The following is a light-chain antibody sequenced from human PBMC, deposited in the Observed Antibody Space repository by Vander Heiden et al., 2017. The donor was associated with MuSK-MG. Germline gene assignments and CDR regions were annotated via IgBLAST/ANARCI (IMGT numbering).Light chain of an antibody. CDR2: KAS. Sequence: DIQMTQSPSTLSAAVGDRVTIACRASQSIGIWLAWYQQRPGKAPKLLIYKASSLQSGVLSRFSGSGSGTEFTLTISSLQPDDSATYYCQQYSRSSQTFGQWTKVEIK. CDR3: QQYSRSSQT. V-gene: IGKV1-5*03. CDR1: QSIGIW. J-gene: IGKJ1*01.